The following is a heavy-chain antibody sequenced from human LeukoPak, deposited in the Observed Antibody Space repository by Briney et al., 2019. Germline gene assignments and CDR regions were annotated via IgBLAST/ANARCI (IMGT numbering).Heavy chain of an antibody. CDR1: GGSISSFY. CDR3: ARDSVVRGASGYGMDV. J-gene: IGHJ6*02. CDR2: IYYSGST. Sequence: SETLSLTCTVSGGSISSFYWSWIRQPPGKGLEWIGYIYYSGSTNYNPSLKSRVTISVDTSKNQFSLKLSSVTAADTAVYYCARDSVVRGASGYGMDVWGQGTTVTVSS. V-gene: IGHV4-59*01. D-gene: IGHD3-10*01.